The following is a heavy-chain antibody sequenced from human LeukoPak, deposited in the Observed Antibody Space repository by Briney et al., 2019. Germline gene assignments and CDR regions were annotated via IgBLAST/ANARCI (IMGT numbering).Heavy chain of an antibody. J-gene: IGHJ4*02. CDR1: GFTVSNNY. Sequence: GGSLRLSCAASGFTVSNNYMSWVRQAPGKGLEWVSVIYSGGYTYYADSVKGRFTISRDNSKNTLYPQMNSLRAEDTAVYYCARDRGDSSGYRRESDYWGQGTLVTVSS. CDR3: ARDRGDSSGYRRESDY. V-gene: IGHV3-53*01. CDR2: IYSGGYT. D-gene: IGHD3-22*01.